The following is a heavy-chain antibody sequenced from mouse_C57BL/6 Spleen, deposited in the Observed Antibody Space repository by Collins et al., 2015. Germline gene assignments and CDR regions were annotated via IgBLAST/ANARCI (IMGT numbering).Heavy chain of an antibody. CDR3: AYGNYAMDY. D-gene: IGHD2-1*01. V-gene: IGHV5-6-3*01. J-gene: IGHJ4*01. Sequence: EVKLVESGGGLVQPGGSLKLSCAASGFTFSSYGMSWVRQTPDKRLELVATINSNGGSTYYPDSVKGRFTISRDNAKNTLYLQMSSLKSEDTAMYYCAYGNYAMDYWGQGTSVTVSS. CDR2: INSNGGST. CDR1: GFTFSSYG.